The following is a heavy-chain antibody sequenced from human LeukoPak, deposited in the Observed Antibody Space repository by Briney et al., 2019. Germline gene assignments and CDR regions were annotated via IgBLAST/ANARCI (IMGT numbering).Heavy chain of an antibody. D-gene: IGHD1-7*01. V-gene: IGHV5-51*01. Sequence: GESLKISCKGSGDRFTTYWIGWVRQMPGKGLEWMGIIYPGDSDTRYSPSFQGQVTISADKSISTAYLQWSSLKASDTAMYYCARSLMGTKYVFDYWGQGTLVTVSS. J-gene: IGHJ4*02. CDR3: ARSLMGTKYVFDY. CDR1: GDRFTTYW. CDR2: IYPGDSDT.